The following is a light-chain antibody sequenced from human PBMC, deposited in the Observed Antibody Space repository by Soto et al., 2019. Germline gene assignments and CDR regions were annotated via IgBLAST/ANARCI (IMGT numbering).Light chain of an antibody. J-gene: IGKJ2*01. V-gene: IGKV3-15*01. CDR1: QSVSSN. CDR3: QQYGSSQYT. Sequence: EIVMTQSPATLSVSPGERATLSCRASQSVSSNLVWYQQKPGQAPRLLVYGASTRGTGIAARFSGSGSGTAFTLTISSLQSDYFAVYYCQQYGSSQYTFGQGTKLQIK. CDR2: GAS.